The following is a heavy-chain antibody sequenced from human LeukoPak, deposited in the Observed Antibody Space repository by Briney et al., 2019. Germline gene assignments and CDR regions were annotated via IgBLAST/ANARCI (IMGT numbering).Heavy chain of an antibody. CDR3: ATDRGWRTSGYYLYYFEY. D-gene: IGHD3-3*01. CDR1: GFIFTNYF. CDR2: IKHDGSEK. V-gene: IGHV3-7*01. J-gene: IGHJ4*02. Sequence: GGSLRLSCAASGFIFTNYFMSRVRQAPGKGLEWVASIKHDGSEKYYVDSVRGRFTISRDNTMNSLYLQMSSLRAEDTAVYYCATDRGWRTSGYYLYYFEYWGQGTLVTYSS.